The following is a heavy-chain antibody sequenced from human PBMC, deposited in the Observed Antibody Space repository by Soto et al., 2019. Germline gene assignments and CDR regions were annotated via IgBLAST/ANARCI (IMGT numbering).Heavy chain of an antibody. J-gene: IGHJ4*02. CDR2: ISSSGSTI. CDR1: GFTFSDYY. CDR3: ARPTVTLGTAY. D-gene: IGHD4-17*01. Sequence: GGSLRLSCAASGFTFSDYYMSWIRQAPGKGLEWVSYISSSGSTIYYADSVKGRFTISRDNAKNSLYLQMNSLRAEDTTVYYSARPTVTLGTAYWGQGTLVTVSS. V-gene: IGHV3-11*01.